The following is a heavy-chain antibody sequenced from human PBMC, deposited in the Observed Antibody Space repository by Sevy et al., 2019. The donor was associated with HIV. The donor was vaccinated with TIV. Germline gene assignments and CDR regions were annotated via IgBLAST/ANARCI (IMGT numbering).Heavy chain of an antibody. D-gene: IGHD5-12*01. J-gene: IGHJ6*02. V-gene: IGHV1-18*01. CDR3: ARINGGYDWLLFPIYYYYSMDV. CDR1: GYTFTSYG. CDR2: ISAYNGNT. Sequence: ASVKVSCKASGYTFTSYGISWVRQAPGQGLEWMGWISAYNGNTNYAQKLQGRVTMTTDTSTSTAYMELRSLRSDDTAVYYCARINGGYDWLLFPIYYYYSMDVWGQGTTVTVSS.